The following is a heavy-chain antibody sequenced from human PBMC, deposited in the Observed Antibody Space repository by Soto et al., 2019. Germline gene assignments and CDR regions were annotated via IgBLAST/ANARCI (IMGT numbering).Heavy chain of an antibody. D-gene: IGHD2-15*01. J-gene: IGHJ4*02. CDR1: GYTFTSYY. CDR2: INPSGGST. CDR3: ARDLDCSGGSCPATFGY. V-gene: IGHV1-46*01. Sequence: QVQLVQSGAEVKKPGASVKVSCKASGYTFTSYYMHWVRQAPGQGLEWMGIINPSGGSTSYAQKFQGRVTMTRDTSTSTVYMELNSLRSEDTAVYYCARDLDCSGGSCPATFGYWGQGTLVTVSS.